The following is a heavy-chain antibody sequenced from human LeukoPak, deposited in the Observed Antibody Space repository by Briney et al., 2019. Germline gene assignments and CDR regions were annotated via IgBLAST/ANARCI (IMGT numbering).Heavy chain of an antibody. V-gene: IGHV4-39*07. CDR1: GGSISSSSYY. J-gene: IGHJ5*02. CDR3: ARTEYVWGSYRP. CDR2: IYYSGST. D-gene: IGHD3-16*02. Sequence: PSETLSLTCTVSGGSISSSSYYWGWIRQPPGKGLEWIGSIYYSGSTYYNPSLKSRVTISVDTSKNQFSLKLSSVTAADTAVYYCARTEYVWGSYRPWGQGTLVTVSS.